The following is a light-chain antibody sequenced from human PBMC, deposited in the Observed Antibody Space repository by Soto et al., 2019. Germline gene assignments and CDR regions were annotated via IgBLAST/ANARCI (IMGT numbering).Light chain of an antibody. J-gene: IGKJ2*01. V-gene: IGKV1-39*01. Sequence: DIQMTQSPSSLSASVGDRVTITCRASQTSSSYLNWYQQKPGKAPKLLIDTASTLQSGVPSRFSGSGSGTDFTLTINSLQPEDFGTYYCQQSYSMYTFGQGTKLEIK. CDR3: QQSYSMYT. CDR1: QTSSSY. CDR2: TAS.